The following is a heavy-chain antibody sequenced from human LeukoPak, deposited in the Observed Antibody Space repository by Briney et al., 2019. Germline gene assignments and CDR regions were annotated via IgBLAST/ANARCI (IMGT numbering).Heavy chain of an antibody. CDR1: GFMLNVYY. CDR2: ISPTGSYT. CDR3: ARKLGGTQCGGDCFFDH. Sequence: PGGSLSLSCEATGFMLNVYYMSWFRLAPGKGLEWIGYISPTGSYTTYADSVRGRFTISRDNAKNLLFLQMNDLRTEDTAVYYCARKLGGTQCGGDCFFDHWGQGTRVAVSS. V-gene: IGHV3-11*03. J-gene: IGHJ4*02. D-gene: IGHD2-21*02.